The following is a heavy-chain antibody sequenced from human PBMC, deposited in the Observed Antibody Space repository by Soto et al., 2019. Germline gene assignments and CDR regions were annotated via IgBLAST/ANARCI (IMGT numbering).Heavy chain of an antibody. CDR2: MYYSGTT. CDR1: GASFSSSSYY. V-gene: IGHV4-39*01. D-gene: IGHD3-3*01. J-gene: IGHJ6*02. Sequence: SETLSLTCSASGASFSSSSYYWGWIRQPPEKGLEWIATMYYSGTTYYNPSLKSRVTVSIDTSKGQFSLKLTSVTAADTATYYCSTLSAISATHFYGMAFSGQRTNVTGSS. CDR3: STLSAISATHFYGMAF.